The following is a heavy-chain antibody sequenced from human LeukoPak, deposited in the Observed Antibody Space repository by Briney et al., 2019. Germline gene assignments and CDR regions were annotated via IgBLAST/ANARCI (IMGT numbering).Heavy chain of an antibody. CDR3: AKDISSGGSSSDY. Sequence: GGTLRLSCAASGVSFDVYAMHWVRQAPGRGLEWVSSISWNSGSTGYADSVKGRFTISRDNAKNALYRQMNSLSDEDQALYYCAKDISSGGSSSDYWGQGTLVTVST. CDR2: ISWNSGST. J-gene: IGHJ4*02. CDR1: GVSFDVYA. D-gene: IGHD2-15*01. V-gene: IGHV3-9*01.